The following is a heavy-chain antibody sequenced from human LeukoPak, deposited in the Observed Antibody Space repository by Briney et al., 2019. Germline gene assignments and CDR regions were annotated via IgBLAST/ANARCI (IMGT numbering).Heavy chain of an antibody. V-gene: IGHV3-23*01. CDR3: AGDYGDYGGWDY. CDR1: GFTFSSYG. D-gene: IGHD4-17*01. Sequence: GGSLRLSCAASGFTFSSYGMSWVRQAPGKGLEWVSAISGSGGSTYYADSVKGRFTISRDNSKNTLYLQMNSLRAEDTAVYYCAGDYGDYGGWDYWGQGTLVTVSS. J-gene: IGHJ4*02. CDR2: ISGSGGST.